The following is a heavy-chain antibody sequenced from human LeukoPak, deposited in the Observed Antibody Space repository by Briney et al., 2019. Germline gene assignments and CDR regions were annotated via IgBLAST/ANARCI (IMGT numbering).Heavy chain of an antibody. D-gene: IGHD6-13*01. CDR3: ARDPGIAAAGDYYYYGMDV. V-gene: IGHV1-18*04. J-gene: IGHJ6*04. CDR2: ISAYNGNT. CDR1: GYTFTSYG. Sequence: ASVNVSCKASGYTFTSYGISWVRQAPGQGLEWMGWISAYNGNTNYAQKLQGRVTMTTDTSTSTAYMELRSLRSDDTAVYYCARDPGIAAAGDYYYYGMDVWGKGTTVTVSS.